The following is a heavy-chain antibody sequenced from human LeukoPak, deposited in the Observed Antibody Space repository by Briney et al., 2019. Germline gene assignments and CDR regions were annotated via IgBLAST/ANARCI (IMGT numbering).Heavy chain of an antibody. Sequence: ASVKVSCKASGYTFTSYAMHWVRQAPGQRREWMGWINAGNGNTKYSQKFQGRVTITRDTSASTAYMELSSLRSEDTAVYYCASYSGYEYYFDYWGQGTLVTVSS. CDR1: GYTFTSYA. J-gene: IGHJ4*02. CDR3: ASYSGYEYYFDY. CDR2: INAGNGNT. D-gene: IGHD5-12*01. V-gene: IGHV1-3*01.